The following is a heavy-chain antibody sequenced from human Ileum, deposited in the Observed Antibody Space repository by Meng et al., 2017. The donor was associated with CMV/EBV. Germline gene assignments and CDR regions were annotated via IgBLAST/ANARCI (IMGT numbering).Heavy chain of an antibody. CDR1: GFRFSDYF. CDR3: ARANYGFDN. CDR2: ISGPNNSI. V-gene: IGHV3-11*01. D-gene: IGHD5-24*01. Sequence: VQLVGSGGGLVTPGGSLRLSCIMSGFRFSDYFMSWIRQAPGEGLEWVSYISGPNNSIHYRDSVKGRFTISRDNANNALYLQMNSLRDDDTATYYCARANYGFDNWGRGILVTVSS. J-gene: IGHJ4*02.